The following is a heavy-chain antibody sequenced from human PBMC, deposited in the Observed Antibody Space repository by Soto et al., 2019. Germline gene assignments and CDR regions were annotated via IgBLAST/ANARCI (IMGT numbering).Heavy chain of an antibody. V-gene: IGHV4-4*02. D-gene: IGHD1-26*01. CDR2: IYHSGST. CDR3: ARGGGSYVHLLVY. J-gene: IGHJ4*02. CDR1: GGSISSSNW. Sequence: QVQLQESGPGLVKPSGTLSLTCAVSGGSISSSNWWSWVRQPPGKGLEWIGEIYHSGSTNYNPSPKSRVTIPVDKSKNQFSLKLSSVTAADTAVYYCARGGGSYVHLLVYWGQGTLVTVSS.